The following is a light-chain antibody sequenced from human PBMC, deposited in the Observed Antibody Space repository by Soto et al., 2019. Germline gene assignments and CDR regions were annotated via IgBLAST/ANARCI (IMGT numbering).Light chain of an antibody. Sequence: QSARTQPASVSGSSGQSITSSCPGTSSDVGAYNYVSWYQQHPGKAPKLMIYEVSNRPSGVSNRFSGSKSGNTASLTISGLQAEDEADYYCSSYTTNRIWVFGGATKVTVL. CDR2: EVS. CDR1: SSDVGAYNY. CDR3: SSYTTNRIWV. V-gene: IGLV2-14*01. J-gene: IGLJ3*02.